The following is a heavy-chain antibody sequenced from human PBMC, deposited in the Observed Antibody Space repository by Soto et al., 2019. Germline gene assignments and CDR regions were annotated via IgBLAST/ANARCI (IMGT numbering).Heavy chain of an antibody. CDR1: GYSFTSYW. CDR2: IDPSDSYT. D-gene: IGHD6-13*01. Sequence: EVQLVQSGAEVKKPGESLRISCKGSGYSFTSYWISWVRQMPGKGLEWMGRIDPSDSYTNYSPSFQGHVTISADKSISTAYLQWSSLKASDTAMYYCARHLPVYSSSWYGWPAFGARDYFDYWGQGTLVTVSS. CDR3: ARHLPVYSSSWYGWPAFGARDYFDY. V-gene: IGHV5-10-1*03. J-gene: IGHJ4*02.